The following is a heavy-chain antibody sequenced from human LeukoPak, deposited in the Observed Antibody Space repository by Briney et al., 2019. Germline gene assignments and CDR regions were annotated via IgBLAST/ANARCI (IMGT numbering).Heavy chain of an antibody. Sequence: GESLKISCKGSGYSFTTYWIAWVRQMPGKGLEWMGTIYPGDSDTRYSPSFQGQVTISADKSITTAYLQWSSLKASDTAIYYCARTMGTSTSSTLDYWGQGTLVTVSS. CDR1: GYSFTTYW. CDR2: IYPGDSDT. J-gene: IGHJ4*02. V-gene: IGHV5-51*01. D-gene: IGHD2-2*01. CDR3: ARTMGTSTSSTLDY.